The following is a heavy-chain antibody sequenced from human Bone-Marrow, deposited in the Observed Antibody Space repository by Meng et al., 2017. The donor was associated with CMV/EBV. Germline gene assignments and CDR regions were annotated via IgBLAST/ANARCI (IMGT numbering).Heavy chain of an antibody. CDR1: GFTFSSYA. V-gene: IGHV3-30*04. CDR3: ASISSSIAVDY. Sequence: GESLKISCAASGFTFSSYAMHWVRQAPGKGLEWVAVISYDGSNKYYADSVKGRFTISRDNSKNTLYLQMNSLRAEDTAVYYCASISSSIAVDYWGRGTLVTVSS. D-gene: IGHD6-6*01. J-gene: IGHJ4*02. CDR2: ISYDGSNK.